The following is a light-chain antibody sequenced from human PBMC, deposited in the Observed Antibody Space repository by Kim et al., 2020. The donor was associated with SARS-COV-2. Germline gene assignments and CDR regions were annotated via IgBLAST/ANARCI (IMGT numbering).Light chain of an antibody. CDR2: DAS. Sequence: DIQMTQSPSSLSASLGDRVTITCQASQDISNYLNWYQQKPGKAPKLLINDASNLETGVPSRFSGSGSGTDFIFTISSLQPEDVATYFCQQYDNRPFTFGPGTKVDIK. CDR3: QQYDNRPFT. CDR1: QDISNY. V-gene: IGKV1-33*01. J-gene: IGKJ3*01.